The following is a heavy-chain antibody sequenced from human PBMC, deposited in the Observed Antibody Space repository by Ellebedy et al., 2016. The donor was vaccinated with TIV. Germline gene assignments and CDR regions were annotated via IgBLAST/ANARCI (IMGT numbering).Heavy chain of an antibody. D-gene: IGHD2-21*02. Sequence: AASVKVSCKASGYTFTSYEISWVRQAPGQGLEWMGWISPYNGNRTYTQKFQGRVTLTTDASTSTAHMELRGLRSDDTAVYYCAIPTDYYDGLDVWGQGTSVAVSS. J-gene: IGHJ6*02. CDR2: ISPYNGNR. CDR3: AIPTDYYDGLDV. V-gene: IGHV1-18*01. CDR1: GYTFTSYE.